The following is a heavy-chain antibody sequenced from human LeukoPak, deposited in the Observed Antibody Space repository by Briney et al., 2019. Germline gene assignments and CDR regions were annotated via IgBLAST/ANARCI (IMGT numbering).Heavy chain of an antibody. CDR3: AREVEFGDHRRFDY. CDR2: ISAYNGNT. J-gene: IGHJ4*02. V-gene: IGHV1-18*01. D-gene: IGHD2-21*02. CDR1: GGTFSSYA. Sequence: GASVKVSCKASGGTFSSYAISWVRQAPGQGLEWMGWISAYNGNTNYAQKLQGRVTMTTDTSTSTAYMELRSLRSDDTAVYYCAREVEFGDHRRFDYWGQGTLVTVSS.